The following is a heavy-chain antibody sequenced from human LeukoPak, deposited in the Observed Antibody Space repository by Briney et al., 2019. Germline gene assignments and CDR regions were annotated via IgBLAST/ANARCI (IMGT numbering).Heavy chain of an antibody. CDR2: ISSGSTI. CDR3: ARRFGY. Sequence: GGSLRLSCAASGFTFETYDMNWVRQVPGKGLEWVSYISSGSTIYYADSVKGRFTISRDNAKNSLYLQMNSLRAEDTAVYYCARRFGYWGQGTLVTVSS. CDR1: GFTFETYD. V-gene: IGHV3-48*03. J-gene: IGHJ4*02.